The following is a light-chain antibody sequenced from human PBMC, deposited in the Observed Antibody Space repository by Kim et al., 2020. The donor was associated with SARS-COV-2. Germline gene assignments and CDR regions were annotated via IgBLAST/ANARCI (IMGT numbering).Light chain of an antibody. CDR1: QSISSW. Sequence: DIQMTQSPSTLSASVGDRVTITCRASQSISSWLAWYQQKPGKAPKLLIYDASSLESGVPSRFSGSGSGTEFTLTISSLQPDDFATYYCQQYWTFGKGTKVDIK. CDR3: QQYWT. V-gene: IGKV1-5*01. J-gene: IGKJ1*01. CDR2: DAS.